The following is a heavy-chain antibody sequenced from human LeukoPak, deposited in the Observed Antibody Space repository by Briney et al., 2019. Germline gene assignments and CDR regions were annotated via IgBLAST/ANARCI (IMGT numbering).Heavy chain of an antibody. CDR1: GGHIDSVY. Sequence: SETLSLTCSVSGGHIDSVYWNWIRQPPGKGLEWIGYIDNSGSTKYNPSLQSRIAMSRDTSKKQFSLKLTSVTAADTAMYYCASGAGWLIDYWGQGTLVSVSS. J-gene: IGHJ4*02. D-gene: IGHD6-19*01. CDR2: IDNSGST. CDR3: ASGAGWLIDY. V-gene: IGHV4-4*08.